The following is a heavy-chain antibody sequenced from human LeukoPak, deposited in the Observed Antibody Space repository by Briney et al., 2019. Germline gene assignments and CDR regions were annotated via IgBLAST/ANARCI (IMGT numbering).Heavy chain of an antibody. CDR1: GFTLSNYG. V-gene: IGHV3-23*01. CDR2: ISDSGGRT. Sequence: GGSLKLSCKASGFTLSNYGMSWVRQAPGEGLEWVAGISDSGGRTKYADSVKGRFSISRDNPKNTLYLQMNSLRAEDTAVYFCAKRGVVIRVILVGFHKEANYFDSWGQGALVIVSS. D-gene: IGHD2-21*01. CDR3: AKRGVVIRVILVGFHKEANYFDS. J-gene: IGHJ4*02.